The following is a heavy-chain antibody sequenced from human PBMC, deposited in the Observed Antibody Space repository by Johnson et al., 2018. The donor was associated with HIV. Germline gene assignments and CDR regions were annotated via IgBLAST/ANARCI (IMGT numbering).Heavy chain of an antibody. Sequence: EVQLVESGGGLVQPGGSLRLSCAASGFTVSSNYMSWVRQAPGKGLEWVANIKQDGSEKYYVDSLKGRFTISRDNAKNSLYLQINSLRAEDTAVYYWAREATYFYDTSASPYAFDIWGQGTMVTVSS. V-gene: IGHV3-7*01. D-gene: IGHD3-22*01. CDR1: GFTVSSNY. CDR3: AREATYFYDTSASPYAFDI. J-gene: IGHJ3*02. CDR2: IKQDGSEK.